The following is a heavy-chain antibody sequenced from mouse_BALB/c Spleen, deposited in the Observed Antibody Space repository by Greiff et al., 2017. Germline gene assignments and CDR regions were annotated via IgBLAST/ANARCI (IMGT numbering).Heavy chain of an antibody. CDR3: ASGDVGY. CDR1: GYTFTSYW. V-gene: IGHV1-7*01. CDR2: INPSTGYT. Sequence: QVQLQQSGAELAKPGASVKMSCKASGYTFTSYWMHWVKQRPGQGLEWIGYINPSTGYTEYNQKFKDKATLTADKSSSTAYMQLSSLTSEDSAVYYCASGDVGYWGQGTTLTVSS. D-gene: IGHD3-3*01. J-gene: IGHJ2*01.